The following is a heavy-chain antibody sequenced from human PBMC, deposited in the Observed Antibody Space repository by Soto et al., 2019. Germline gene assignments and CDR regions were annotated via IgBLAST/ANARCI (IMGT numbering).Heavy chain of an antibody. V-gene: IGHV3-23*01. CDR1: GFTFSRYA. Sequence: PGGSMRLSCAASGFTFSRYAMTWVCQAPGKGLEWVSAISGSGGSTYYADSVKCRFTISRDNSKNTLYLQMNSLRAEDTAVYYCAKAGYYDSSGYYGLDYWGQGTLVTVSS. D-gene: IGHD3-22*01. J-gene: IGHJ4*02. CDR3: AKAGYYDSSGYYGLDY. CDR2: ISGSGGST.